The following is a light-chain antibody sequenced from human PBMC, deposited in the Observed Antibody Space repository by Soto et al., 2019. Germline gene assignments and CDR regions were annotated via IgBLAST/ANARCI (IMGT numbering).Light chain of an antibody. V-gene: IGKV3D-15*01. CDR2: GAS. J-gene: IGKJ4*01. Sequence: EIVMTQSPATLSVSPGERATLSCRASQSVNNNLAWYQQKVGQAPRLLIYGASTRATGIPARFSGSGSGTEFTLTISSLQSEDLAVYYCQQYNNWPLTFGGGTKVDIK. CDR1: QSVNNN. CDR3: QQYNNWPLT.